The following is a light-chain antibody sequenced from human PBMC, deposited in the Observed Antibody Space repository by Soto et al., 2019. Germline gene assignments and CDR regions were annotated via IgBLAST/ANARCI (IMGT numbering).Light chain of an antibody. V-gene: IGLV2-8*01. CDR3: SSYAGSRNV. Sequence: QSALAQPPSASGSPGQSVTISCTGTSTDVGAYNFVSWYQQHLGKAPKLMIYEVNKRPSGVPDRFSGSKSGNTASLTVSGLQAEDEADYYCSSYAGSRNVFGTGTKVTVL. CDR2: EVN. CDR1: STDVGAYNF. J-gene: IGLJ1*01.